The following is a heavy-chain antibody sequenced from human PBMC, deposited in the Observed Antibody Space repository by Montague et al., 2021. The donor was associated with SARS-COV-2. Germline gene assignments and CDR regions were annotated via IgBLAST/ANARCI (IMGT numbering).Heavy chain of an antibody. CDR2: ISYSGTT. CDR1: GASMSSQTYY. CDR3: TRQCYDILTGYFPFFFDN. J-gene: IGHJ4*02. D-gene: IGHD3-9*01. Sequence: SETLSLTCSVSGASMSSQTYYWAWIRQPPGKELEWIGSISYSGTTFYNPSLKTRATLSVDTSKNQFSLKLRSLSASDTAVYYCTRQCYDILTGYFPFFFDNWGQGTLVTVSS. V-gene: IGHV4-39*01.